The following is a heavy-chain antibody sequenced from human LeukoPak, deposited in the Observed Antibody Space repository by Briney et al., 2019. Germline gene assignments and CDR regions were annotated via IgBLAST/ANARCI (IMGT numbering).Heavy chain of an antibody. CDR2: IYGGGNI. D-gene: IGHD5-24*01. Sequence: GGSLRLSCTASGFTFGDYAMSWFRQAPGKGLEWVSVIYGGGNIYYADSVKGRFTISRDNSKNTLYLQMNSLRAEDTAVYYCARGAGYNYPYYFDYWGQGTLVTVSS. J-gene: IGHJ4*02. CDR1: GFTFGDYA. CDR3: ARGAGYNYPYYFDY. V-gene: IGHV3-53*01.